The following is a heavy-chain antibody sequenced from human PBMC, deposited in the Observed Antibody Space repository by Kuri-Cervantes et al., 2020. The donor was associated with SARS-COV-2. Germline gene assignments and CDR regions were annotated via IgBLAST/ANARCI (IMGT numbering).Heavy chain of an antibody. CDR1: GGSISSYY. J-gene: IGHJ4*02. Sequence: GSLRLSCTVSGGSISSYYWSWIRQPPGKGLEWIGYIYHSGSTNYNPSLKSRVTISVDTSKNQFSLKLTSVTAADTAVYFCVGIWSNYRFDYWGQGTLVTVSS. CDR2: IYHSGST. CDR3: VGIWSNYRFDY. V-gene: IGHV4-59*08. D-gene: IGHD3-3*01.